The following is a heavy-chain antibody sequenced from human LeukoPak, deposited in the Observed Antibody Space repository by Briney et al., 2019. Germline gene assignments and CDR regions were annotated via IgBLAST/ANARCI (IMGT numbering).Heavy chain of an antibody. D-gene: IGHD1/OR15-1a*01. Sequence: PSETLSLTCTVSGGSMSSYYWSWIRQPPGKGLEWIEYIYYRGDTKYNPSLKARLTISVDTSKNQFSLNLNSVTAADTAVYYCARERTWNNGKKYYYYIDVWGKGTTVTVSS. V-gene: IGHV4-59*01. CDR2: IYYRGDT. CDR1: GGSMSSYY. CDR3: ARERTWNNGKKYYYYIDV. J-gene: IGHJ6*03.